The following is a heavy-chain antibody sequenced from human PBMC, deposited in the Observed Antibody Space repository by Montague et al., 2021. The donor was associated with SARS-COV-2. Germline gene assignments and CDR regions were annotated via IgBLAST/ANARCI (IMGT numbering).Heavy chain of an antibody. V-gene: IGHV4-4*02. Sequence: SETLSLTCAVSGGSISSSNWWSWVRQPPGKGLEWIGETLNSGSTNYNPSLTSRVTTSVARSKNHFFLMLSSMTAADTAVYYCAREGYVVWTGYYFDYWGQGTLVTVSS. CDR3: AREGYVVWTGYYFDY. J-gene: IGHJ4*02. D-gene: IGHD2-8*01. CDR1: GGSISSSNW. CDR2: TLNSGST.